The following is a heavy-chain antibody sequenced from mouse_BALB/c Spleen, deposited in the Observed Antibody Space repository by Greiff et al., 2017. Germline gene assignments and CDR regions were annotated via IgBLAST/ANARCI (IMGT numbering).Heavy chain of an antibody. Sequence: EVQLQQSGAELVRSGASVKLSCTASGFNIKDYYMHWVKQRPEQGLEWIGWIDPENGDTEYAPKFQGKATMTADTSSNTAYLQLSSLTSEDTAVYYCNARDSAGPAYWGQGTLVTVSA. CDR2: IDPENGDT. CDR1: GFNIKDYY. D-gene: IGHD3-2*01. V-gene: IGHV14-4*02. J-gene: IGHJ3*01. CDR3: NARDSAGPAY.